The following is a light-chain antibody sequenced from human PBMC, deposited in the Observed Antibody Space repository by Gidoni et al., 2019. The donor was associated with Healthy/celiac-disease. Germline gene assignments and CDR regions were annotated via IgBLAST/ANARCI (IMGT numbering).Light chain of an antibody. V-gene: IGLV3-21*04. CDR3: QVWDSSSDPYVV. CDR2: YDS. J-gene: IGLJ2*01. CDR1: NIGSKS. Sequence: SYVLTQPPSVSVAPGKTARITCGGNNIGSKSVHWYQQKPGQAPVLVIYYDSDRPSGIPERFSGSNSGNTATLTISRGEAGDEADYYCQVWDSSSDPYVVFGGGTKLTVL.